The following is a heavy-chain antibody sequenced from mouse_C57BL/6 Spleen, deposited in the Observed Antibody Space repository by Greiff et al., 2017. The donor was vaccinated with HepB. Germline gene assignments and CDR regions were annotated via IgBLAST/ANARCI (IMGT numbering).Heavy chain of an antibody. V-gene: IGHV1-7*01. CDR3: AISQFSY. CDR2: INPSSGYT. Sequence: QVQLQQSGAELAKPGASVKLSCKASGYTFTSYWMHWVKQRPGQGLEWIGHINPSSGYTKYNQKFKYKATLTADKSSSTAYMQLSSLPYENSAVYYCAISQFSYWGQRTLVTVSA. CDR1: GYTFTSYW. D-gene: IGHD1-3*01. J-gene: IGHJ3*01.